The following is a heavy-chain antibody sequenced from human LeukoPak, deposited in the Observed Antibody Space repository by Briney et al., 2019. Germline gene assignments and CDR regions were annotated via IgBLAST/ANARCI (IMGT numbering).Heavy chain of an antibody. D-gene: IGHD3-22*01. CDR2: ISAYNGNT. Sequence: GASVKVSCKASGYTFTSYGISWVRQAPGQGLEWMGWISAYNGNTNYAQKLQGRVTMTTDTSTSTAYMELRSLRSDDTAVYYCARDQRGNGKWLSAFDIWGQGTMVTVSS. V-gene: IGHV1-18*01. CDR3: ARDQRGNGKWLSAFDI. J-gene: IGHJ3*02. CDR1: GYTFTSYG.